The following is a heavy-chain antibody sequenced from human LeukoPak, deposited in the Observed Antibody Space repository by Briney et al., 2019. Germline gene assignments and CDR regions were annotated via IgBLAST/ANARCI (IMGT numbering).Heavy chain of an antibody. CDR3: ARLYNWNDFDY. V-gene: IGHV3-48*04. CDR2: ISSGSSTI. CDR1: GFSFSLYS. Sequence: GGSLRLSCAASGFSFSLYSMNWLRQAQGKGLEWVSYISSGSSTIHYADSVKGRFTISRDNAKNSLYLQMNSLRAEDTAVYYCARLYNWNDFDYWGQGTLVTVSS. J-gene: IGHJ4*02. D-gene: IGHD1-1*01.